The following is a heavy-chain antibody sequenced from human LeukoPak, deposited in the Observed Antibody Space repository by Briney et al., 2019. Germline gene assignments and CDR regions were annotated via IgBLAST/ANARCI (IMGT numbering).Heavy chain of an antibody. Sequence: ASVKVSCKASGVTFSSYAISWVRQAPGQGLEWMGWINPHSGDTNDAQNFQGRVTLTRDTSLSTAYMELSGLRSDDTALYYCAISKGRFYYGLDVWGQGTTVTVSS. V-gene: IGHV1-2*02. D-gene: IGHD3-3*01. CDR1: GVTFSSYA. CDR2: INPHSGDT. CDR3: AISKGRFYYGLDV. J-gene: IGHJ6*02.